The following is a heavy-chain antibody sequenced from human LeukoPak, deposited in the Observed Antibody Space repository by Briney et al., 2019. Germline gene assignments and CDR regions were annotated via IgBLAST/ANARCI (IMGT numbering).Heavy chain of an antibody. V-gene: IGHV3-23*01. CDR2: IFGSGGSP. J-gene: IGHJ4*02. Sequence: GGSLRLSCEASGFTFGSHAMYWVRQAPGKGLEWVAGIFGSGGSPHYADPVKGRFTISRDNTRNTVYLQINSLRAEDTAVYYCGKTTVGYSSGQKPAWPVDYWGQGTLVTVSS. CDR1: GFTFGSHA. D-gene: IGHD5-18*01. CDR3: GKTTVGYSSGQKPAWPVDY.